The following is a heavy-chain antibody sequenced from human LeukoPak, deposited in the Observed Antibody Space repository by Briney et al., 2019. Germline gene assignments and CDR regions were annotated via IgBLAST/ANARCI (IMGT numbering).Heavy chain of an antibody. CDR3: ARRGYCSGGSCFPFDY. V-gene: IGHV4-4*02. D-gene: IGHD2-15*01. CDR2: IYHSGST. J-gene: IGHJ4*02. CDR1: GGSISSSNW. Sequence: ASGTLSLTCAVSGGSISSSNWWSWVRQPPGKGLEWIGEIYHSGSTNYNPSLKGRVTISVDRSKNQFSLRLSSVTAADTAVYYCARRGYCSGGSCFPFDYWGQGTLVTVSS.